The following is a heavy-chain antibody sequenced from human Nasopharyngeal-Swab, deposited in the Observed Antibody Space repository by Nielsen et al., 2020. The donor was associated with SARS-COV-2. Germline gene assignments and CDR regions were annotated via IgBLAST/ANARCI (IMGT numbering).Heavy chain of an antibody. CDR3: ARELYDFWSGYYTGWWFDP. CDR2: INPNSGGT. V-gene: IGHV1-2*06. CDR1: GYTFTGYY. D-gene: IGHD3-3*01. Sequence: ASVKVSCKASGYTFTGYYMHWVRQAPGQGLEWMGRINPNSGGTNYAQKFQGRVTMTRDTSISTAYMELSRLRSDDTAVYYCARELYDFWSGYYTGWWFDPWGQGTLVTVSS. J-gene: IGHJ5*02.